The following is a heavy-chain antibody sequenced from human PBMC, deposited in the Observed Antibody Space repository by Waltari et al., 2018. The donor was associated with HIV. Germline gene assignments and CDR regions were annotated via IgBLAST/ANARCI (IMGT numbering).Heavy chain of an antibody. CDR3: TRMGGGRGLIHWYYYSGMDV. V-gene: IGHV3-9*01. J-gene: IGHJ6*02. D-gene: IGHD3-16*01. Sequence: EEKLVESGGALAQPGRTLRLSCGASGFQFGDFGIHRVRQVPGQGLEGVAGNSWNGVNIAYADSVRGRFMISRDNGRKLVHLEMNSLRHEDTAVYYCTRMGGGRGLIHWYYYSGMDVWGQGTTVTVSS. CDR2: NSWNGVNI. CDR1: GFQFGDFG.